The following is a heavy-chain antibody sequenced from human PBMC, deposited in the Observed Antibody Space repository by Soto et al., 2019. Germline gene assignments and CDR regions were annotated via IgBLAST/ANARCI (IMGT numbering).Heavy chain of an antibody. V-gene: IGHV3-33*01. CDR2: IWHDGTNK. CDR1: GFTFSDYA. D-gene: IGHD4-17*01. Sequence: QEQLVESGGGVAQPGRTLRLSCAASGFTFSDYAMHWVRQAPGKGLEWVAVIWHDGTNKYYADSVKGRFTISRDNSKNTLYLQMNRLRAEDTAVYYCARPALLVTTFDYWGQGTLVTVSS. J-gene: IGHJ4*02. CDR3: ARPALLVTTFDY.